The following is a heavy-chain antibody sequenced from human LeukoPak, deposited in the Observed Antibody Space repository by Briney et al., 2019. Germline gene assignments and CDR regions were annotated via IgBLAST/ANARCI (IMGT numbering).Heavy chain of an antibody. CDR3: ARDTYYYDSSGYFSVNYFDY. CDR1: GGSISSYY. D-gene: IGHD3-22*01. CDR2: IYTSGST. J-gene: IGHJ4*02. V-gene: IGHV4-4*07. Sequence: SETLSPTRTVSGGSISSYYWSWIRQPAGKGLEWIGRIYTSGSTNYDPSLKSRVTMSVDTSKNQFSLKLSSVTAADTAVYYCARDTYYYDSSGYFSVNYFDYWGQGTLVTVSS.